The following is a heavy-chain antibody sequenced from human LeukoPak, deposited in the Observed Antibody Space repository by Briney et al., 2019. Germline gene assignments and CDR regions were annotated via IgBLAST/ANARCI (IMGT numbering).Heavy chain of an antibody. J-gene: IGHJ4*02. D-gene: IGHD6-19*01. CDR3: ARDPDSSGWYDY. CDR2: ISSSSSYI. V-gene: IGHV3-21*01. CDR1: GFTFRIYS. Sequence: GGSLRLSCVASGFTFRIYSMNWGRQAPGKGLEWVSSISSSSSYIYYADSVKGRFTISRDNGKNSLYLQMNSLRAEDTAVYYCARDPDSSGWYDYWGQGTLVTVSS.